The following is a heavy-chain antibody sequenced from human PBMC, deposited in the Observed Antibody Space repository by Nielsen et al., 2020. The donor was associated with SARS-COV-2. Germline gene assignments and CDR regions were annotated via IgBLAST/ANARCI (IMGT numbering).Heavy chain of an antibody. Sequence: SLKISCAASGFTFDDYAMHWVRQAPGKGLEWVSGISWNSGSIGYADSVKGRFTISRDNAKNSLYLQMNSLRAEDTALYYCANLYYYDSSGYLDIWGQGTMVTVSS. D-gene: IGHD3-22*01. CDR3: ANLYYYDSSGYLDI. J-gene: IGHJ3*02. CDR1: GFTFDDYA. V-gene: IGHV3-9*01. CDR2: ISWNSGSI.